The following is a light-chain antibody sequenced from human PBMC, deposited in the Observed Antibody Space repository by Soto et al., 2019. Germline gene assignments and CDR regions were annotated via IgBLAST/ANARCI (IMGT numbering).Light chain of an antibody. J-gene: IGKJ1*01. CDR3: QHYNDWPPTWT. CDR2: GAS. V-gene: IGKV3-15*01. Sequence: EIVMTQSPATLSVSPGERATLSCRASQSVSSKLAWYQQKPGQTPRVLIYGASTRATGIPARFSGSGSGTEFTLTISSLQSEDSAVYHCQHYNDWPPTWTFGQGTKVKIK. CDR1: QSVSSK.